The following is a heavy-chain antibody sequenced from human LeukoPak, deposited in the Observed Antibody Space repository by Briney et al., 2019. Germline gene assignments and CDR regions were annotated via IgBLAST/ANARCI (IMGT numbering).Heavy chain of an antibody. D-gene: IGHD1-26*01. V-gene: IGHV3-23*01. CDR2: ISGGGGST. J-gene: IGHJ4*02. CDR1: GFTFTSYS. Sequence: GGSLRLSCAASGFTFTSYSMNWVRQAPGKGLEWVSTISGGGGSTYYADSVKGRFTISRDNSKNTLHLQVNSLRAEDTAVYYCAKGGKWDVTPFDYWGQGTLVTVSS. CDR3: AKGGKWDVTPFDY.